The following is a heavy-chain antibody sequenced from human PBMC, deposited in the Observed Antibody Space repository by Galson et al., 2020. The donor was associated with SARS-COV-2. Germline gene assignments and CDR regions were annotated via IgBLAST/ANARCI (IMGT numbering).Heavy chain of an antibody. D-gene: IGHD4-17*01. V-gene: IGHV4-34*01. CDR1: GGSSSGYY. Sequence: ETSETLSLTCAVYGGSSSGYYWSWIRQPPGKGLEWIGEINHSGSTNYNPSLKSRVTISVDTSKNQFSLKLSSVTAADTAVYYCARGLRGLWYFDLWGRGTLVTVSS. CDR2: INHSGST. J-gene: IGHJ2*01. CDR3: ARGLRGLWYFDL.